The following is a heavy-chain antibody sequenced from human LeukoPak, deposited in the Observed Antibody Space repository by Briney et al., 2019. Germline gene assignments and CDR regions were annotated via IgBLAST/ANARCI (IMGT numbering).Heavy chain of an antibody. J-gene: IGHJ6*02. D-gene: IGHD5-12*01. Sequence: LPGGSLRLSCAASGFTFSSYGMHWVRQAPGKGLEWVAVISYDGNNKYYADSVKGRFTISRDNSKNTLYLQMNSLRGEDTAVYYCAKDRGLRGPYYYYGMDVWGQGTTVTVSS. CDR2: ISYDGNNK. CDR3: AKDRGLRGPYYYYGMDV. V-gene: IGHV3-30*18. CDR1: GFTFSSYG.